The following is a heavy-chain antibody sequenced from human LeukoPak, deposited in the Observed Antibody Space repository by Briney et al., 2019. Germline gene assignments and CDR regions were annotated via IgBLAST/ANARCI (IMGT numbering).Heavy chain of an antibody. CDR3: AKGTGVTYFDL. D-gene: IGHD3/OR15-3a*01. V-gene: IGHV3-23*01. CDR1: GFTFSSYA. J-gene: IGHJ2*01. CDR2: ISGSGGST. Sequence: GGSLRLSCAASGFTFSSYAMSWVRQAPGKGLEWVSAISGSGGSTSYADSVKGRFTISRDNSKHTLYLQMNSLRTEDTAVYYCAKGTGVTYFDLWGRGTLATVSS.